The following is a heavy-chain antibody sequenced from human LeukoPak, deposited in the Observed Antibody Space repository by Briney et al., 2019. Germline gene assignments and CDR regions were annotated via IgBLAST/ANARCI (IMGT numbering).Heavy chain of an antibody. V-gene: IGHV3-23*01. Sequence: GGSLRLSCAASGFTFSSYAMSWVRQAPGKGLEWVSAISGSGGSTYYADSVRGRFTISRDNSKNTLYLQMNSLRAEDTAVYYCARHTSSWLIDYWGQGTLVTVSS. CDR1: GFTFSSYA. J-gene: IGHJ4*02. D-gene: IGHD5-12*01. CDR2: ISGSGGST. CDR3: ARHTSSWLIDY.